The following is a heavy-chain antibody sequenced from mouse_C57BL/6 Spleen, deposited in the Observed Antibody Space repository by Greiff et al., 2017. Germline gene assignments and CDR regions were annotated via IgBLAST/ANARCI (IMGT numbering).Heavy chain of an antibody. CDR3: ATSAWTNY. D-gene: IGHD3-3*01. V-gene: IGHV1-50*01. Sequence: VQLQQPGAELVKPGASVKLSCKASGYTFTSYWMQWVKQRPGQGLEWIGEIDPSDCCTNYNEKFKGKATLTVDTSFSTAYMQLRSLTSEDSAVDYCATSAWTNYWGQGTTLTVSS. CDR1: GYTFTSYW. J-gene: IGHJ2*01. CDR2: IDPSDCCT.